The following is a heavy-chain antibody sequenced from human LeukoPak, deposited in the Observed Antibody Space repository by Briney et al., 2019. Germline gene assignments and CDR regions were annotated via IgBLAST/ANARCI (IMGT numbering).Heavy chain of an antibody. CDR1: GFTFNNYA. CDR3: AKEPREYCSSTSCPNWFDS. D-gene: IGHD2-2*01. V-gene: IGHV3-23*01. CDR2: ISASGGTT. Sequence: GGSLRLPCAASGFTFNNYAMSWVRQAPGKGLEWVSAISASGGTTYYADSVKGRFTISRDNSENTLFLQMNSLRAEDTAVYYCAKEPREYCSSTSCPNWFDSWGQGTLVTVSS. J-gene: IGHJ5*01.